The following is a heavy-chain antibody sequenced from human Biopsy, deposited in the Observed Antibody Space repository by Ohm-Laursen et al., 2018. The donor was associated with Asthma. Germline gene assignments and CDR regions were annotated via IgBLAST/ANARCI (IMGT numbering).Heavy chain of an antibody. J-gene: IGHJ4*02. D-gene: IGHD4-17*01. CDR2: HDHEEGGT. Sequence: SSVNVSCKLSGYSLTDLSMHWVRQAPGQGLEWMGGHDHEEGGTVNARRFQGRVTMTEDTSTDTADMELSSLSSDDTAVYYCASDFPKDYVRYNFQFWGQGTLVTVSS. CDR1: GYSLTDLS. V-gene: IGHV1-24*01. CDR3: ASDFPKDYVRYNFQF.